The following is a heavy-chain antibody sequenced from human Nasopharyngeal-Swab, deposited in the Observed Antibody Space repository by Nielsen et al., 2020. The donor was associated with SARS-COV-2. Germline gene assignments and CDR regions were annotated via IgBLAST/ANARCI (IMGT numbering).Heavy chain of an antibody. V-gene: IGHV3-30-3*01. Sequence: RQSPGKGLEWVAVISYDGSNKYYADSVKGRFTISRDNSKNTLYLQMNSLRAEDTAVYYCARTRKTYYYDSSGRFDAFDIWGQGTMVTVSS. D-gene: IGHD3-22*01. J-gene: IGHJ3*02. CDR3: ARTRKTYYYDSSGRFDAFDI. CDR2: ISYDGSNK.